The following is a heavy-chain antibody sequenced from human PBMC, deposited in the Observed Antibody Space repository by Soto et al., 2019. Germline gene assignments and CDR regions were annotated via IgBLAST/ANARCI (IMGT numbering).Heavy chain of an antibody. J-gene: IGHJ4*02. V-gene: IGHV1-18*01. CDR3: GRSHSSSWYGSLDY. CDR2: ISAYNGNT. Sequence: ASVKVSCKASGYTFTSYGISWVRQAPGQGLEWMGWISAYNGNTNYAQKLQGRVTMNTDTSTSTAYMELRSLRSDDTAVYYCGRSHSSSWYGSLDYWGQGTLVTVSS. D-gene: IGHD6-13*01. CDR1: GYTFTSYG.